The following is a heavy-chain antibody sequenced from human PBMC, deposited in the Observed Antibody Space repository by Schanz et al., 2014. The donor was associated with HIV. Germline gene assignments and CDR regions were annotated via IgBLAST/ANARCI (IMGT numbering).Heavy chain of an antibody. D-gene: IGHD6-19*01. CDR3: ARDPSRLVEAGYFDN. J-gene: IGHJ4*02. CDR1: GFTFSSYG. CDR2: IWYDGSNK. Sequence: VQLLESGGGLVQPGGSLRLSCAAFGFTFSSYGMHWVRQAPDKGLEWVAVIWYDGSNKYYADSVKGRFTISRDNSRNQMYLQMNSLRTEDTAVYYCARDPSRLVEAGYFDNWGQGTLVTVSS. V-gene: IGHV3-33*08.